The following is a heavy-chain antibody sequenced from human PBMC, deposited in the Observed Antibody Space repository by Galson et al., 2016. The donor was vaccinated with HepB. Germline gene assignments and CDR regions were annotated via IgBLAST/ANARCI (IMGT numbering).Heavy chain of an antibody. CDR3: AKGCSSSTCQGN. D-gene: IGHD2-2*01. V-gene: IGHV1-2*02. CDR2: IDPKSTGT. J-gene: IGHJ4*02. CDR1: GYTFTGYY. Sequence: SVKVSCKASGYTFTGYYMHWVRQAPGQGLEWMGWIDPKSTGTNYAQNFQGRVTMTTDTSIRTAYLELNRLTSDDTAVYYCAKGCSSSTCQGNWGQGTLVTVSS.